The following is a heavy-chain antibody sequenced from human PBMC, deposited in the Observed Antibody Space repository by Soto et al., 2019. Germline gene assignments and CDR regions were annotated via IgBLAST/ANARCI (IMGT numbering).Heavy chain of an antibody. CDR2: ISAYNGNT. V-gene: IGHV1-18*01. CDR3: ARGGTPIDA. CDR1: GYTFTNFG. J-gene: IGHJ5*02. D-gene: IGHD3-16*01. Sequence: QVQLVQSGAEVKKPGASVKVSCKASGYTFTNFGISWVRQAPGQGLEWMGWISAYNGNTNSAQKFQDRVTMTTDTYTSTAYKELSRLRSDDTAIYYCARGGTPIDAWGQGPLVTVSS.